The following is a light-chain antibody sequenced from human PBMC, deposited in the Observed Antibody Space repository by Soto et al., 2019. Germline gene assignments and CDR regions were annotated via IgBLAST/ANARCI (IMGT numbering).Light chain of an antibody. CDR1: SSDVGGYNY. Sequence: QSVLTQPPSASGSPGQSVTISCTGTSSDVGGYNYVSWYQQHPGKAPKLMIYEVTKRPSGVPDRFSGSKSGNTASLTVSGLQAEDEADYYCSSHAGVNNVVFGGGTQLTV. J-gene: IGLJ3*02. CDR3: SSHAGVNNVV. V-gene: IGLV2-8*01. CDR2: EVT.